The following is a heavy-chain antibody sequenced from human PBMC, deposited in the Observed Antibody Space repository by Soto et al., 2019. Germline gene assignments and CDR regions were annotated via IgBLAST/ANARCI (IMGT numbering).Heavy chain of an antibody. V-gene: IGHV3-23*01. CDR2: ISGSGGST. CDR1: GFTFSSYA. D-gene: IGHD2-21*02. Sequence: SLRLSCAASGFTFSSYAMSWVRQAPGKGLEWVSAISGSGGSTYYADSVKGRFTISRDNSKNTLYLQMNSLRAEDTAVYYCAKRPAYLSLAYCGGDCYSEGAGAFDIWGQGTMVTVSS. CDR3: AKRPAYLSLAYCGGDCYSEGAGAFDI. J-gene: IGHJ3*02.